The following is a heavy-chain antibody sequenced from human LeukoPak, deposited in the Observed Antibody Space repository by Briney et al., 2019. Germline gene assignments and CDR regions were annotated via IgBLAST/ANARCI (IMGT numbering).Heavy chain of an antibody. V-gene: IGHV4-30-2*01. CDR2: IYHSGST. CDR1: GGSISSGGYS. D-gene: IGHD6-19*01. Sequence: SQTLSLTCAVSGGSISSGGYSWSWIRQPPGKGLEWIGYIYHSGSTYYNPSLKSRVTISVDRSKNQFSLKLSSVTAADTAVYYCARDGGGWPYYYYGMDVWGQGTTVTVSS. CDR3: ARDGGGWPYYYYGMDV. J-gene: IGHJ6*02.